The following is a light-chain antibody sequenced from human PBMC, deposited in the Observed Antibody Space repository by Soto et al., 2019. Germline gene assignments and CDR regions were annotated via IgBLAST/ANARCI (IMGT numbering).Light chain of an antibody. Sequence: QSVLTQPPSASGTPGQRVTISCSGSSSNIGSNYVYWYQQLPGTAPKLLIYRNNQRPPGVPDRFSGSKSGTSASLAISGLRSEDETDYYCAAWDDSLGAVFGGGTQLTVL. CDR1: SSNIGSNY. V-gene: IGLV1-47*01. CDR2: RNN. CDR3: AAWDDSLGAV. J-gene: IGLJ7*01.